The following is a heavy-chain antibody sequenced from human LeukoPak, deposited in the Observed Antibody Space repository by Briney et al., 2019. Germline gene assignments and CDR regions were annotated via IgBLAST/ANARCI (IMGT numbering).Heavy chain of an antibody. CDR1: GGSISSYY. CDR3: AKAYCGDDCYSEWFDP. J-gene: IGHJ5*02. V-gene: IGHV4-4*07. CDR2: IYTSGST. Sequence: SETLSLTCTVSGGSISSYYWSWIRQPAGKGLEWIGRIYTSGSTNYNPSLKSRVTMSVDTSKNQFSLKLSSVTAADTAVYYCAKAYCGDDCYSEWFDPWGQGTLVTVSS. D-gene: IGHD2-21*02.